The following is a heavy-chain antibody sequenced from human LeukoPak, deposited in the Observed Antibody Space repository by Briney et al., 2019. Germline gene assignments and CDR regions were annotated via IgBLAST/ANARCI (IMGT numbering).Heavy chain of an antibody. V-gene: IGHV3-11*01. J-gene: IGHJ4*02. D-gene: IGHD5-24*01. CDR1: GFSFSDYY. CDR2: ISSSGSTI. Sequence: GGSLRLSCAASGFSFSDYYMSWIRQAPGKGLEWVSYISSSGSTIYYADSVKGRFTISRDNAKNSLYLQMNSLRAEDTAVYYCARDPGMATISGYFDYWGQGTLVTVSS. CDR3: ARDPGMATISGYFDY.